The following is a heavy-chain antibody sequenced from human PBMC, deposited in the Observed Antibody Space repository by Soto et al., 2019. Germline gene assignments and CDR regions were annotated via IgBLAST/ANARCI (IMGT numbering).Heavy chain of an antibody. J-gene: IGHJ6*02. V-gene: IGHV4-34*01. CDR2: INHSGNT. CDR3: ARTGGMDV. CDR1: GGSFSGYY. Sequence: QVQLQQWGAGLLKPSETLSLTCAVYGGSFSGYYWSWLRQPPGKGPEWIGEINHSGNTKYTPSRDSRVTISVDTSKTQFSLKLNSVSAADTSVYYCARTGGMDVWSQGATVTVSS.